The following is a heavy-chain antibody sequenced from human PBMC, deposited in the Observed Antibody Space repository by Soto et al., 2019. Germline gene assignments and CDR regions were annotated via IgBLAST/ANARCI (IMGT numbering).Heavy chain of an antibody. D-gene: IGHD3-10*01. J-gene: IGHJ6*02. CDR2: VYYSGSN. CDR3: ARDFGWGSGYGIDV. CDR1: GGSISSNNYY. V-gene: IGHV4-39*01. Sequence: TSETLSLSCTVSGGSISSNNYYWGWIRQPPGKGLEWIGSVYYSGSNYYNPSLRRRVTISLDTPKKQFSLRLSSVTAADTAVYYCARDFGWGSGYGIDVWAQGTTVTVSS.